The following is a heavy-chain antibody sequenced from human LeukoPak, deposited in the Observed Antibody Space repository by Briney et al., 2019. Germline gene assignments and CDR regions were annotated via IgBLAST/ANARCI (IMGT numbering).Heavy chain of an antibody. CDR2: IYYSGST. CDR1: GGSISSYY. V-gene: IGHV4-59*12. D-gene: IGHD3-3*01. CDR3: ARGYDFWSGYYRQNWFDP. J-gene: IGHJ5*02. Sequence: SETLSLTCTVSGGSISSYYWSWIRQPPGKGLEWTGYIYYSGSTNYNPSLKSRVTISVDTSKNQFSLKLSSVSAADTAVYYCARGYDFWSGYYRQNWFDPWGQGTLVTVSS.